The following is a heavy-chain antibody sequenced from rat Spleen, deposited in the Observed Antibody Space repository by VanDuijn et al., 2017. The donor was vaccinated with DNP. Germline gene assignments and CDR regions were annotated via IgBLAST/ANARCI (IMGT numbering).Heavy chain of an antibody. CDR1: GYSITSNF. CDR3: ARWTRYFDY. Sequence: EVQLQESGSGLVKPSQSLSLTCSVTGYSITSNFWGWTRKFPGNKLEYIGHISYSGGTNYNPSLKSRISITRDTSKNHFFLHLNSVTTEDTATYYCARWTRYFDYWGQGVMVTVSS. D-gene: IGHD1-7*01. V-gene: IGHV3-1*01. CDR2: ISYSGGT. J-gene: IGHJ2*01.